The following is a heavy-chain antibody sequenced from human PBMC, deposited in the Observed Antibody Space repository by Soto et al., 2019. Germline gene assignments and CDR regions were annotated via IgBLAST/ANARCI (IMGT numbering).Heavy chain of an antibody. CDR1: GGSVSSGNYY. Sequence: SETLSLTCTVSGGSVSSGNYYWNWIRQSPGKGLEWIGYMYYSGSTNYNPSLKSRVTISVDTSKNQFSLKLSSVTAADTAVYYCASWYSSSWSNFDDWGKGTLVTVSS. CDR3: ASWYSSSWSNFDD. V-gene: IGHV4-61*01. J-gene: IGHJ4*02. D-gene: IGHD6-13*01. CDR2: MYYSGST.